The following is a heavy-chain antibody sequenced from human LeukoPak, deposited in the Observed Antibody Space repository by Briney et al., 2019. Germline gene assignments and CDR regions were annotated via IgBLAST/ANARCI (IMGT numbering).Heavy chain of an antibody. CDR2: IYTSGST. V-gene: IGHV4-61*02. CDR3: ARDGYCSGGSCYGGWAFDI. J-gene: IGHJ3*02. Sequence: SETLSLTCTVSGGSISSGSYYWSWIRQPAGKGLEWIGRIYTSGSTNYNPSLKSRVTISVDTSKNQFSLKLSSVTAADTAVYYCARDGYCSGGSCYGGWAFDIWGQGTMVTVSS. CDR1: GGSISSGSYY. D-gene: IGHD2-15*01.